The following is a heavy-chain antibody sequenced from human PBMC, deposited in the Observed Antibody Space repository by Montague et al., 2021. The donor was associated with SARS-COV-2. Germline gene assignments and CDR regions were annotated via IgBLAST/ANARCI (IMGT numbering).Heavy chain of an antibody. Sequence: TLSLTCTVSGGSISSGSYYWSWIRQPAGKGLEWIGRIYTSGTTDYSSSLKSRVTISVETSKNQFSLKLTSVTAADTAVYYCARAHSGSWAHLDNWGQGSLVTVSS. D-gene: IGHD5-12*01. V-gene: IGHV4-61*02. CDR1: GGSISSGSYY. CDR2: IYTSGTT. CDR3: ARAHSGSWAHLDN. J-gene: IGHJ4*02.